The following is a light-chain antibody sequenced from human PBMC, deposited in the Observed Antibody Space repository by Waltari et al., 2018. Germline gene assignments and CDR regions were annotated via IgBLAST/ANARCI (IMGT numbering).Light chain of an antibody. CDR2: DVS. CDR1: SSAAGGYNY. J-gene: IGLJ3*02. Sequence: QSALTPPRPVSGSPGQSVTISCTGTSSAAGGYNYVSWYQQHPGKAPKLMIYDVSKRPSGVPDRFSGSKSGNTASLTISGLQAEDEADYYCCSYAGSYAWVFGGGTKLTVL. V-gene: IGLV2-11*01. CDR3: CSYAGSYAWV.